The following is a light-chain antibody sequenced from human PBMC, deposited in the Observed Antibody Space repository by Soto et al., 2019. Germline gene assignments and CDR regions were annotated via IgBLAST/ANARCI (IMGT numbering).Light chain of an antibody. Sequence: QSALTQPASVSGSLGQSITISCTGTSSDVVAYNYVSWYQQQPGKAPKLMISEVSNRPSGVSNRFSGSKSGNTASLIISGLQAEDEADYYCCSFTSSTTYVFGTGTKLTVL. CDR2: EVS. CDR3: CSFTSSTTYV. CDR1: SSDVVAYNY. J-gene: IGLJ1*01. V-gene: IGLV2-14*01.